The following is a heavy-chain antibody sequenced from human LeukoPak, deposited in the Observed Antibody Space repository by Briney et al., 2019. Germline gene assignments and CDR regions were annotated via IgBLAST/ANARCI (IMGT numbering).Heavy chain of an antibody. Sequence: ASVKVSCKAPGYTFTNYGITWVRQAPGQGLEYLGWINTDTRNTYYAQNLQGRVTMTTDTSTNTAYMDLRSLRSDDTAVYYCARKIVGVYSYDYWGQGTLVTVSS. CDR1: GYTFTNYG. CDR2: INTDTRNT. V-gene: IGHV1-18*01. D-gene: IGHD1-26*01. J-gene: IGHJ4*02. CDR3: ARKIVGVYSYDY.